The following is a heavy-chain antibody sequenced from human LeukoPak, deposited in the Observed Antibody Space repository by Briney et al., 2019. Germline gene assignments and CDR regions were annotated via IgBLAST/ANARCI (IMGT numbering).Heavy chain of an antibody. J-gene: IGHJ5*02. CDR3: ARELGYWFDP. D-gene: IGHD7-27*01. V-gene: IGHV1-69*05. Sequence: SVKVSCKASGGTLSSYAISWVRQARGQGLEWIGRINPIFGTAKYAQKFQGRVTITTDESTSTAYMGLNSLRSEDTAVYYCARELGYWFDPWGQGTLVTVSS. CDR2: INPIFGTA. CDR1: GGTLSSYA.